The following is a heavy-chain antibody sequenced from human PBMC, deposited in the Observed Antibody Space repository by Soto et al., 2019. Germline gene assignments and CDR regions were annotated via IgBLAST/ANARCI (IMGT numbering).Heavy chain of an antibody. J-gene: IGHJ6*02. CDR1: GGSISSDGNY. Sequence: LCGGSISSDGNYWSWIRQHPGKGLEWIGYIYYSGSTYYNPSLKSRVTISVDTSKNQFSLKLNSVTAADTAVYYCARARMVRGIIYYYGMDVWGQGTTVTVSS. CDR2: IYYSGST. CDR3: ARARMVRGIIYYYGMDV. V-gene: IGHV4-31*02. D-gene: IGHD3-10*01.